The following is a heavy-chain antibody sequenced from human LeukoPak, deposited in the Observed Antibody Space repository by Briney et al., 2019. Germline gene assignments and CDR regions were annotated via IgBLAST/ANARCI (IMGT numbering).Heavy chain of an antibody. D-gene: IGHD3-22*01. V-gene: IGHV4-31*03. Sequence: SETLSLTCIVSGGSISSGGYYWSWIRQHPGKGLEWIGYIYYSGSTYYNPSLKSRVTISVDTSKNQFSLKLSSVTAADTAVYYCARESRIVVVESHFDYWGQGTLVTVSS. CDR2: IYYSGST. CDR3: ARESRIVVVESHFDY. CDR1: GGSISSGGYY. J-gene: IGHJ4*02.